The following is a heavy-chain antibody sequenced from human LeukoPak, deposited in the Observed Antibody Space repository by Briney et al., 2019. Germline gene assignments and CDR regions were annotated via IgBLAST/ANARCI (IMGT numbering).Heavy chain of an antibody. D-gene: IGHD1-26*01. J-gene: IGHJ4*02. CDR3: TTVGGATDHFDY. CDR1: GFTFSSYS. Sequence: GGSLRLSCAAPGFTFSSYSMNWVRQAPGKGLEWVGRIKSKTDGGTTDYAAPVKGRFTISRDDSKNTLYLQMNSLKTEDTAVYYCTTVGGATDHFDYWGQGTLVTVSS. V-gene: IGHV3-15*07. CDR2: IKSKTDGGTT.